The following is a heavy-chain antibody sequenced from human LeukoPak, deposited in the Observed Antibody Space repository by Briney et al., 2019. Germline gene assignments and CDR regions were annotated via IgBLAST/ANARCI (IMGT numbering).Heavy chain of an antibody. CDR1: GFTFTSRG. CDR2: IWYDGSNK. Sequence: GGSLRLSCVASGFTFTSRGMHWVRQAPGKGLEWVAVIWYDGSNKYYADSVKGRFTISRDNSKNTLYLEMSSLRAEDTAVYYCTSFEYWGQGTLVTVSS. V-gene: IGHV3-33*01. J-gene: IGHJ4*02. CDR3: TSFEY.